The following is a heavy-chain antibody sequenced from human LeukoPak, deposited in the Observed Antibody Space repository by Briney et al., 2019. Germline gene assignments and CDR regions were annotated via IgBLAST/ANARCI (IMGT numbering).Heavy chain of an antibody. D-gene: IGHD6-19*01. CDR3: ARDHSSGWYRGAFDI. CDR1: GLTFSSYE. J-gene: IGHJ3*02. V-gene: IGHV3-48*03. CDR2: ISSSGSTI. Sequence: GGSLRLPCAASGLTFSSYEMNWVRQAPGKGLEGVSYISSSGSTIYYADSVKGRFTISRDNAKNSLYLQMNSLRAEDTAVYYCARDHSSGWYRGAFDIWGQGTMVTVSS.